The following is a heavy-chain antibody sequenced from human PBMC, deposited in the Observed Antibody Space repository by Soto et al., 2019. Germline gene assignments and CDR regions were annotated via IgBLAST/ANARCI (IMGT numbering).Heavy chain of an antibody. J-gene: IGHJ4*02. CDR3: AREEYYYCSGAFVDH. Sequence: QVQLVQSGAEVKKPGSSVKVSCKASGGTFSRYTISWVRQAPGQGLEWMGRIIPILGIANSAQKFQGRVTITADKSTSTAYMELSSLRSEDTAVYYCAREEYYYCSGAFVDHWGQGTLVTVSS. CDR2: IIPILGIA. CDR1: GGTFSRYT. V-gene: IGHV1-69*08. D-gene: IGHD3-10*01.